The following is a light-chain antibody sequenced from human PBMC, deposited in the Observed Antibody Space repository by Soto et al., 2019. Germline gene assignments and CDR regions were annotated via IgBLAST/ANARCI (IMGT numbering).Light chain of an antibody. CDR1: QSISSW. CDR3: QESYSSA. J-gene: IGKJ1*01. V-gene: IGKV1-39*01. Sequence: DIQMTQSPSTLSASVSDRVTITCRHRQSISSWSAWYHHRPWKAPLRRIYSASRRHSGVPSRFSGAGSGTDFTLTIDHPQTEDFATYFCQESYSSACGQGTKVDIK. CDR2: SAS.